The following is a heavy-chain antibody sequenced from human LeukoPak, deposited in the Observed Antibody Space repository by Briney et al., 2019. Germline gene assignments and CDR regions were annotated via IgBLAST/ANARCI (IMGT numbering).Heavy chain of an antibody. J-gene: IGHJ5*02. Sequence: SETLSLTCAVYGGSFSGYYWGWIRQPPGKGLEWSGEINHSGTTNYNPSLKTRVTVSVDPSKNQFSLTLSPVTAADTAVYYCARVLWGIAAAGPSGWFDPWGQGNLVTVSS. CDR1: GGSFSGYY. CDR3: ARVLWGIAAAGPSGWFDP. D-gene: IGHD6-13*01. CDR2: INHSGTT. V-gene: IGHV4-34*01.